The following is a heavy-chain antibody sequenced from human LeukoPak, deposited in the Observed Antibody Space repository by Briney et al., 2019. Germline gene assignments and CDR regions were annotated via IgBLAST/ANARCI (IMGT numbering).Heavy chain of an antibody. Sequence: SSETLSLTCTVSGGSISSSSSYWSWIRQTPGKGLEWIGTIYYTGSTYYNPSLNSRVTISVDTSKNQFSLKPSSVTAADTAVYYCARLKYGSGSYLGFDPWGQGTLVTVSS. CDR1: GGSISSSSSY. CDR2: IYYTGST. D-gene: IGHD3-10*01. J-gene: IGHJ5*02. V-gene: IGHV4-39*01. CDR3: ARLKYGSGSYLGFDP.